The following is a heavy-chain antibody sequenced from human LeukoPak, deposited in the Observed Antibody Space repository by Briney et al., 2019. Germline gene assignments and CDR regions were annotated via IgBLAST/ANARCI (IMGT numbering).Heavy chain of an antibody. CDR1: GYTFTSYD. CDR3: ARAASWSPIGDSYYYMDV. Sequence: ASVKVSCKASGYTFTSYDINWVRQATGQGLEWMGWMNPNSGNTGYAQKFQGRVTMTRDTSISTVYMGLSGLRSEDTAVYYCARAASWSPIGDSYYYMDVWGKGTTVAISS. J-gene: IGHJ6*03. V-gene: IGHV1-8*01. D-gene: IGHD6-13*01. CDR2: MNPNSGNT.